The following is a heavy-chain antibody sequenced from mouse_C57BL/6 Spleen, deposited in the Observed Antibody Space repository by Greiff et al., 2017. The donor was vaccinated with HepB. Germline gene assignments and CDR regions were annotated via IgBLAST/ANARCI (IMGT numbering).Heavy chain of an antibody. Sequence: QVQLQQSGAELVRPGASVTLSCKASGYTFTDYEMHWVKQTPVHGLEWIGAIDPETGGTAYNQKFKGKAILTADKSSSTAYMELRSLTSEDSAVYYCTKERGNYDGRSLYAMDYWGQGTSVTVSS. CDR2: IDPETGGT. J-gene: IGHJ4*01. V-gene: IGHV1-15*01. CDR1: GYTFTDYE. D-gene: IGHD1-1*01. CDR3: TKERGNYDGRSLYAMDY.